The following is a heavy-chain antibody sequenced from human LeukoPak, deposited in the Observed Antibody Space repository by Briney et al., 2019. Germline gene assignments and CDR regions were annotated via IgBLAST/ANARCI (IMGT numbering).Heavy chain of an antibody. CDR1: GFTFSSYA. D-gene: IGHD3-3*01. CDR2: ISYDGSNK. CDR3: ARDEIFGVELDVYYFDY. V-gene: IGHV3-30*07. J-gene: IGHJ4*02. Sequence: PGRSLRLSCAASGFTFSSYAMHWVRQAPGKGPEWVAVISYDGSNKYYADSVKGRFTISRDNSKNTLYLQMNSLRAEDTAVYYCARDEIFGVELDVYYFDYWGQGTLVTVSS.